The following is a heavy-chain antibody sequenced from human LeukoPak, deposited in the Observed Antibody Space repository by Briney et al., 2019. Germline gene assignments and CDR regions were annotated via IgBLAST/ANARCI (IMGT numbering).Heavy chain of an antibody. D-gene: IGHD2-2*01. V-gene: IGHV4-34*01. CDR1: GGSFSGYY. Sequence: SETLSLTCAVHGGSFSGYYWHWIRQPPGKGLALVGAINHSGSTTYNPSPNRRVTISVYTSKTQFSPKLSSLTAADTALYYCASVVRSSTSWRDDAFDIWGQGTMVTVSS. CDR3: ASVVRSSTSWRDDAFDI. J-gene: IGHJ3*02. CDR2: INHSGST.